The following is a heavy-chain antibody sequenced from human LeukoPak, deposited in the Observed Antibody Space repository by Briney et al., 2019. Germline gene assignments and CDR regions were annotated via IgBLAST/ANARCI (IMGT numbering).Heavy chain of an antibody. J-gene: IGHJ4*02. CDR1: GFSLRTYW. Sequence: GGSLRLSCAASGFSLRTYWMHWVRQVPGKGLEWLSRINSDGSSTTYADSVKGRFTISRDNSKNTLYLQMNSLRAEDTAVYYCASTGILTGSIPSRVFDYWGQGTLVTVSS. V-gene: IGHV3-74*01. CDR2: INSDGSST. CDR3: ASTGILTGSIPSRVFDY. D-gene: IGHD3-9*01.